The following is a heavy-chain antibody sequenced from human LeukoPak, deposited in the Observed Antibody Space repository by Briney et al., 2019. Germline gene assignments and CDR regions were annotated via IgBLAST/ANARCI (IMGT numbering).Heavy chain of an antibody. D-gene: IGHD3-22*01. V-gene: IGHV1-46*01. CDR1: GYTFTTYG. J-gene: IGHJ4*02. CDR2: INPSGGST. CDR3: ARGIYYYDSSASGY. Sequence: ASVKVSCKASGYTFTTYGISWVRQAPGQGLEWMGIINPSGGSTGYAQKFQGRVTMTRDTSTGTVYMELSSLRFEDTAVYYCARGIYYYDSSASGYWGQGTLVTVSS.